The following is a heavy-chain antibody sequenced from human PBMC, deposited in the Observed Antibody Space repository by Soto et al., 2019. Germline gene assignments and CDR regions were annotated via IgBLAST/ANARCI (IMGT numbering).Heavy chain of an antibody. CDR3: TRSLQH. CDR1: GGYMSSCGLY. Sequence: TLSLTCTVSGGYMSSCGLYWNWVRQPPGKGLEWIWEIYHRGSTNYTPSLKSRVTISVDTSKNQFSLKLSSVTAADTAVYYCTRSLQHWVQGTLVTVST. J-gene: IGHJ1*01. CDR2: IYHRGST. V-gene: IGHV4-31*03.